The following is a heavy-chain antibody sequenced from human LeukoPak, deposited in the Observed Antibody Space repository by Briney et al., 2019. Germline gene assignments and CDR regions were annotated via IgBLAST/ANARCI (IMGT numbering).Heavy chain of an antibody. CDR1: GYTFTGYY. V-gene: IGHV1-2*02. D-gene: IGHD3-3*01. J-gene: IGHJ6*03. CDR3: ARTLLPNDFWSGPYYYYYYYMDV. Sequence: ASVKVSCKASGYTFTGYYLHWVRQAPGQGLEWMGWIDPKNGDTNYAQKFQGRVAMTRDTSITTAYMELSRLRSDDTAVYYCARTLLPNDFWSGPYYYYYYYMDVWGKGTTVTVSS. CDR2: IDPKNGDT.